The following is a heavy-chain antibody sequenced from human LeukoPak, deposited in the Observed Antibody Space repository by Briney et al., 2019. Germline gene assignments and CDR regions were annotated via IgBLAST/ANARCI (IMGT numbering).Heavy chain of an antibody. D-gene: IGHD5-18*01. CDR2: IYYSGST. Sequence: PSETLSLTCTVSGGSISSSSYYWGWIRQPPGKGLEWIGSIYYSGSTYYNPSLKSRVTISVDTSKNQFSLKLSSVTAADTAVYYCARVGYSYGPLSAAFDIWGQGTMVTVSS. V-gene: IGHV4-39*07. CDR1: GGSISSSSYY. J-gene: IGHJ3*02. CDR3: ARVGYSYGPLSAAFDI.